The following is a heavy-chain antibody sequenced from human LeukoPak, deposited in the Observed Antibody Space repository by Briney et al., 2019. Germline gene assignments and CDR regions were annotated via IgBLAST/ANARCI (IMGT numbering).Heavy chain of an antibody. CDR3: AKDPDYFDSSGYYDY. CDR2: ISWDGGGT. V-gene: IGHV3-43*01. Sequence: GGSLRLSCAASGFTFDDYSMHWVRQAPGKGLEWVSLISWDGGGTYYADSVKGRFTISRDNSKNSLYLQMNSLRTEDTALYYCAKDPDYFDSSGYYDYWGQGTLVTVSS. CDR1: GFTFDDYS. D-gene: IGHD3-22*01. J-gene: IGHJ4*02.